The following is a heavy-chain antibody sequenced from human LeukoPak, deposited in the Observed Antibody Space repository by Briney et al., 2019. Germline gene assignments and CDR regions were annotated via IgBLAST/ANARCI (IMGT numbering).Heavy chain of an antibody. D-gene: IGHD6-13*01. J-gene: IGHJ3*02. V-gene: IGHV3-7*04. Sequence: GGSLRLSCAASGFTFSNYWMSWVRQAPGKGLEWVAKIKQDESERSYVDSVKGRYTISRDNAKNSLYLQMNSLRGEDTAVYYCARPYRSSWYGAFDIWGQGTMVTVSS. CDR1: GFTFSNYW. CDR2: IKQDESER. CDR3: ARPYRSSWYGAFDI.